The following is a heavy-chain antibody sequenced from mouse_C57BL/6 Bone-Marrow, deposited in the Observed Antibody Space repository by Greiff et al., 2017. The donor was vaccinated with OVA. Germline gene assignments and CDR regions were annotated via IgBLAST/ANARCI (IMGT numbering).Heavy chain of an antibody. Sequence: VHVKQSGPELVKPGASVKVSCKASGYSFTDYNMYWVKQSHGKSLEWIGYIDPYRGGTSYNRNFKGKATLTVDKSSSTAFMQLNSLTSEDSAVYYCARDDDYDWFAYWGQGTLVTVSA. D-gene: IGHD2-4*01. CDR1: GYSFTDYN. CDR2: IDPYRGGT. J-gene: IGHJ3*01. CDR3: ARDDDYDWFAY. V-gene: IGHV1S135*01.